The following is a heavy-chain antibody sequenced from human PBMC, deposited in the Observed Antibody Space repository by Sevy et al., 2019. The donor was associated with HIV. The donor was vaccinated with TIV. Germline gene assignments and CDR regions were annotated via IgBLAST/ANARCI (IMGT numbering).Heavy chain of an antibody. V-gene: IGHV4-59*08. Sequence: SETLSLTCTVSGGSINSDHWNWIRQPPGKGLEWIGYVYYTGAPIYNPPLKNQVTISVNRTKNQFSLKLTSVTAADTAVYYCARRNDFDIWGQGTMVTVSS. CDR3: ARRNDFDI. J-gene: IGHJ3*02. CDR1: GGSINSDH. CDR2: VYYTGAP.